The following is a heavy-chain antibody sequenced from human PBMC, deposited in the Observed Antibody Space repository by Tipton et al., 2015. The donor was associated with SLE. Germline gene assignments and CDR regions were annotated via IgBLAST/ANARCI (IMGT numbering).Heavy chain of an antibody. J-gene: IGHJ6*03. D-gene: IGHD6-6*01. V-gene: IGHV4-61*02. Sequence: TLSLTCNVSGGSISSGSYYWTWIRQPAGKGLEWIGRIYSRGSTNYNPSLMSRVTISADTSKNQFSLRLSSVTAADTAVYYCATEARIAARGDYYFYTDVWGNGTTVTISS. CDR1: GGSISSGSYY. CDR2: IYSRGST. CDR3: ATEARIAARGDYYFYTDV.